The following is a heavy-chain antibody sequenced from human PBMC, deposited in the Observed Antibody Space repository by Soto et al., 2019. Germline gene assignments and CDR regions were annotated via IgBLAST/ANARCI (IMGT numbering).Heavy chain of an antibody. CDR1: GFTFSTYA. CDR3: AKDSLLVYYFDS. CDR2: ITPSGGTT. Sequence: GASLSLSCAASGFTFSTYAMSWVRQAPGKGLEWVSTITPSGGTTYYADSVKGRFTISRDNSKSTFFLQMNSLRADDTALYYCAKDSLLVYYFDSWGQGTLVTVSS. D-gene: IGHD2-8*02. V-gene: IGHV3-23*01. J-gene: IGHJ4*02.